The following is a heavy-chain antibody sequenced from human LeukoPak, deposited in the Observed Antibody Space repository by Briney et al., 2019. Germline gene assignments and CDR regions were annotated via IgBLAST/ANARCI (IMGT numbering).Heavy chain of an antibody. Sequence: GESLKISCKGSGYSFTSYWIGWVRQMPGKGLEWMGIIYPGDSDTRYSPPFQGQVTISADKSISTAYLQWSSLKASDTAMYYCARPPTAGLDAFDIWGQGTMVTVSS. CDR1: GYSFTSYW. J-gene: IGHJ3*02. D-gene: IGHD3/OR15-3a*01. V-gene: IGHV5-51*01. CDR2: IYPGDSDT. CDR3: ARPPTAGLDAFDI.